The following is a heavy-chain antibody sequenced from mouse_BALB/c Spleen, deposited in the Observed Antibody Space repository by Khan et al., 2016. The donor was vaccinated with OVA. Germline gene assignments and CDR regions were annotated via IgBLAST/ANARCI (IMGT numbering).Heavy chain of an antibody. D-gene: IGHD1-1*01. CDR3: ARFRDYYTSSSYYVDS. Sequence: QIQLVQSGPELKKPGETVKISCKASGYTFTNYGMNWVKQSPGKGLKWMGWINTYTGEPTYIDDFKGRFAFSSETSASTAYLQINNLRNEDMATYFCARFRDYYTSSSYYVDSWGQGTTLTVAS. V-gene: IGHV9-1*02. CDR1: GYTFTNYG. CDR2: INTYTGEP. J-gene: IGHJ2*01.